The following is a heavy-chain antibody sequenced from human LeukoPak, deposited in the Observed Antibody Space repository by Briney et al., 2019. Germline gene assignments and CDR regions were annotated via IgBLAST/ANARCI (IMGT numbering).Heavy chain of an antibody. V-gene: IGHV4-4*07. J-gene: IGHJ5*02. Sequence: SETLSLTCTVSGGSISSYYWSWIRQPAGKGLEWIGRIYTSGSTNYNPSLKSRVTMSVDTSKNQFSLKLSSVTAADTAVYYSARDPTVGATIGWFDPWGQGTLVTVSS. CDR1: GGSISSYY. CDR2: IYTSGST. CDR3: ARDPTVGATIGWFDP. D-gene: IGHD1-26*01.